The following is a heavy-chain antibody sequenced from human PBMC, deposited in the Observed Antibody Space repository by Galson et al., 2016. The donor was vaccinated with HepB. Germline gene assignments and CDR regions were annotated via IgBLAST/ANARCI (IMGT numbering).Heavy chain of an antibody. CDR1: GFTFSSYW. Sequence: SLRLSCAASGFTFSSYWMHWVRQAPGKGLVWVSRISSDGSSTRYADSVKGRFTIPSDNAKNTLYLQMNSLRAEDTAVYYCASIRVGATLVGAFDIWGQGTMVTVSS. J-gene: IGHJ3*02. V-gene: IGHV3-74*01. CDR2: ISSDGSST. D-gene: IGHD1-26*01. CDR3: ASIRVGATLVGAFDI.